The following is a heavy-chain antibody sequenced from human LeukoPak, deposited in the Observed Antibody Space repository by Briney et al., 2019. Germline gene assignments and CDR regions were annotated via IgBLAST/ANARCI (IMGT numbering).Heavy chain of an antibody. CDR2: IYSTGST. J-gene: IGHJ4*02. Sequence: ETLSLTCTVSGGSISSYYWSWIRQPAGKGLEWIGRIYSTGSTNYNPSLKSRVTMSVDTSKNQFSLRLRSVAAADTAVYYCARQIASAGTAGFDFWGQGALVTVSS. V-gene: IGHV4-4*07. CDR1: GGSISSYY. D-gene: IGHD6-13*01. CDR3: ARQIASAGTAGFDF.